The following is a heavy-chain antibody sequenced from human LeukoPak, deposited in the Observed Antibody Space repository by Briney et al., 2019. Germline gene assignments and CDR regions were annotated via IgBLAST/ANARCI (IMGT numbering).Heavy chain of an antibody. Sequence: GGSLRLSCAASGFTFSNYAMSWVRQAPGKGLEWVSGISGSGGSTYYADSVKGHFTISRDNSKNTLYLQMNSLRAEDTAVYYCARTTYYYDSSGYYYSWGQGTLVTVSS. D-gene: IGHD3-22*01. CDR2: ISGSGGST. J-gene: IGHJ4*02. CDR3: ARTTYYYDSSGYYYS. V-gene: IGHV3-23*01. CDR1: GFTFSNYA.